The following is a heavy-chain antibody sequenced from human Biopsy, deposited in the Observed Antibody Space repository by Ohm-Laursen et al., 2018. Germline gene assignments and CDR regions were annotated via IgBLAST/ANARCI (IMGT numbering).Heavy chain of an antibody. CDR1: GFTFSTYW. D-gene: IGHD2-15*01. Sequence: SLRLSCAASGFTFSTYWMHWVRQAPGKGLVWVSRINRDESSTSYADFVKGRFTISRDNAKNTLYLQMNSLRAEDTAVYYCARGGAGGGDYWGQGTLVTASS. CDR2: INRDESST. CDR3: ARGGAGGGDY. V-gene: IGHV3-74*01. J-gene: IGHJ4*02.